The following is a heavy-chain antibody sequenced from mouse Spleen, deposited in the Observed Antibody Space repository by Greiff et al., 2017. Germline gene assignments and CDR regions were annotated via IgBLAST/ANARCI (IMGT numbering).Heavy chain of an antibody. CDR2: ISSGGSYT. Sequence: EVQRVESGGGLVKPGGSLNLSCAASGFTFSGYAMFWVRQTPEKRLEWVATISSGGSYTYYPDSVKGRFTISGDNAKNTLYLQMSSLRSEDTAMYYCARRIRGSWFAYWGQGTLVTVSA. V-gene: IGHV5-9-3*01. J-gene: IGHJ3*01. CDR3: ARRIRGSWFAY. CDR1: GFTFSGYA.